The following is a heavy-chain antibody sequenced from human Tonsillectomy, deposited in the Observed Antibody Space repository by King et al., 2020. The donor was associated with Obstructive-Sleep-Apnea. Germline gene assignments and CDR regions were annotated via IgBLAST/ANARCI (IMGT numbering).Heavy chain of an antibody. CDR2: FDPEDGET. J-gene: IGHJ6*02. Sequence: QLVQSGAEVKKPGASVKVSCKVSGYTLTELSKHWVRQAPGKGLEWMGGFDPEDGETIYAQKFQGRVTMTEDTSTDTAYRVLISLRSEDTAVYYCATALYDSSGYYLYGMDVWGQGTTVTVSS. V-gene: IGHV1-24*01. D-gene: IGHD3-22*01. CDR3: ATALYDSSGYYLYGMDV. CDR1: GYTLTELS.